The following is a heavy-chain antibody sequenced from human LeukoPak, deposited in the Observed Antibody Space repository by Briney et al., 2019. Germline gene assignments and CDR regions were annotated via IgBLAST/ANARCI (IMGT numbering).Heavy chain of an antibody. V-gene: IGHV4-59*08. Sequence: SETLSLTCNVSGDSISSDYWSWIRQPPGKGLVWIGYINYSGRSSYNPALKSRVTISVDTSSNQVSLKLRSVTAADTAVYYCARLDCSADACYNYWGLGSLFTVSS. CDR3: ARLDCSADACYNY. J-gene: IGHJ4*02. CDR2: INYSGRS. CDR1: GDSISSDY. D-gene: IGHD2-15*01.